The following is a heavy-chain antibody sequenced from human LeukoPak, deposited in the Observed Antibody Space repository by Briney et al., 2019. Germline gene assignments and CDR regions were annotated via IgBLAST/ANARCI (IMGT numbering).Heavy chain of an antibody. CDR3: ARDPCSSINCPLRF. CDR1: GGSLSGSY. J-gene: IGHJ4*02. Sequence: SETLSLTCAVYGGSLSGSYCTWVRQSPGEGPEWIGEINHSGRTNYNPSLQSRVTISLDTTRSQFSLILRSVTAADTAVYYCARDPCSSINCPLRFWGQGTLVTVSS. CDR2: INHSGRT. V-gene: IGHV4-34*01. D-gene: IGHD2-2*01.